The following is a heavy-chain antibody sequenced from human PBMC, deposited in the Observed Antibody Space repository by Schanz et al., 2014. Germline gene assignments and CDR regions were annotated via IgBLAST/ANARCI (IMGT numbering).Heavy chain of an antibody. J-gene: IGHJ2*01. V-gene: IGHV4-38-2*02. CDR1: RHSFSSSNW. Sequence: QVQLQESGPGLVKPSETLSLTCVVSRHSFSSSNWWGWIRQPPGKGLEWIGRVFPNGITNYNPSLKSRVTISLDTSKNQFSLTLTSLTAADTAVYYCARDTTWRLDLWGRGTLVTVSS. CDR3: ARDTTWRLDL. D-gene: IGHD1-1*01. CDR2: VFPNGIT.